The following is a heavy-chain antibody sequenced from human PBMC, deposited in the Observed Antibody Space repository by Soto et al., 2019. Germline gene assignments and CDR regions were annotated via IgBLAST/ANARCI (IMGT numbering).Heavy chain of an antibody. CDR1: GGSISSGGYY. CDR3: ARGYYYGSGRRRGAFDI. CDR2: IYYSGST. J-gene: IGHJ3*02. Sequence: QVQLQESGPGLVKPSQTLSLTCTVSGGSISSGGYYWSWIRQHAVKGLEWIGYIYYSGSTYYKPSIKTRVTISVDTYKNRFSLKLSSVTAADTAVYYCARGYYYGSGRRRGAFDIWGQGTMVNVSS. V-gene: IGHV4-31*03. D-gene: IGHD3-10*01.